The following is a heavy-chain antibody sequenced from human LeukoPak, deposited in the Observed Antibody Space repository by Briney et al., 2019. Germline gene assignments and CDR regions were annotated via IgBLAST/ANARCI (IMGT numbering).Heavy chain of an antibody. CDR3: ARAPGEGWFDP. V-gene: IGHV3-7*01. D-gene: IGHD4-17*01. Sequence: GGSLRLSCAASGFTFSSYWMSWVRQAPGKGLEGVASIKQDGSEKYYVDSVEGRFTISRDNAKNSLYLQMNSLRAEDTALYYCARAPGEGWFDPWGQGTLVTVSS. J-gene: IGHJ5*02. CDR1: GFTFSSYW. CDR2: IKQDGSEK.